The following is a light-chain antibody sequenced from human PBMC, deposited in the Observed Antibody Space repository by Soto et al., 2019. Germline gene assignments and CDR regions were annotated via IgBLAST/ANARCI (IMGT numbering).Light chain of an antibody. CDR1: ISNMRAGYD. CDR2: GNK. V-gene: IGLV1-40*01. J-gene: IGLJ1*01. Sequence: QCRLTQPLCGSGAPGQRVTTACTGSISNMRAGYDVHWYQQRPGTAPKLLIYGNKNRPSGVPDRFSGSKSGTSASLAITGLQAEDEADYYCQSYDSSLSVSYVFGTGTKVTVL. CDR3: QSYDSSLSVSYV.